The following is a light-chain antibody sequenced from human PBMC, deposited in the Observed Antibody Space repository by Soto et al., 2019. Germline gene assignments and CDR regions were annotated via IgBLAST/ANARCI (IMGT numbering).Light chain of an antibody. CDR2: KAS. Sequence: IQMTQSPSTLAASVGDRVTITCRSGQSISSWLAWYQQKPGKAPKLLIYKASSLESGVPSRFSGSGSGTEFTLTISRLEPEDFAVYYCQDYGSSAWTFGQGTKVDIK. J-gene: IGKJ1*01. V-gene: IGKV1-5*03. CDR1: QSISSW. CDR3: QDYGSSAWT.